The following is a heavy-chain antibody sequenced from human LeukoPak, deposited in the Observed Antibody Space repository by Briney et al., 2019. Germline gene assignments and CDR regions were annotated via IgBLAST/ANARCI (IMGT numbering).Heavy chain of an antibody. D-gene: IGHD3-10*01. V-gene: IGHV3-21*01. Sequence: PGGSLRLSCAASGFTFSSYSMNWVRQAPGKGLEWVSSISSSSYIYYADSVKGRFTTSRDNAKNSLYLQMNSLRAEDTAVYYCASQVAGYYGSGSYLEYYWGQGTLVTVSS. J-gene: IGHJ4*02. CDR2: ISSSSYI. CDR3: ASQVAGYYGSGSYLEYY. CDR1: GFTFSSYS.